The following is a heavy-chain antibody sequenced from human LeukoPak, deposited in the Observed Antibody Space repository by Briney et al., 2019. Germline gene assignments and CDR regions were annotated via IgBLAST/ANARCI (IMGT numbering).Heavy chain of an antibody. CDR3: ASVNDYGDPLPRYMDV. V-gene: IGHV4-34*01. CDR2: INHSGRT. CDR1: GVSLSGYY. Sequence: SETLSLTCAVSGVSLSGYYWGWIRQTPGKGLEWIGEINHSGRTNYNPSLKSRVTISADTSKNQFSLELRSVTAADTAVYYCASVNDYGDPLPRYMDVWGKGTAVTVSS. J-gene: IGHJ6*03. D-gene: IGHD4-17*01.